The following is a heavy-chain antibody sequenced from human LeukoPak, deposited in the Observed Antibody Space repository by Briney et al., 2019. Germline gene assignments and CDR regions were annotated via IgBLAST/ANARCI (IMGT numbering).Heavy chain of an antibody. J-gene: IGHJ1*01. D-gene: IGHD1-26*01. CDR1: GGSISSGSYY. Sequence: SETLSLTCTVSGGSISSGSYYWSWIRQPPGKGLEWIGYIYYSGSTNYNPSLKGRVTISVDTSKNQFSLKLSSVTAADTAVYYCARVGSYRVYFQHWGQGTLVTVSS. CDR3: ARVGSYRVYFQH. V-gene: IGHV4-61*01. CDR2: IYYSGST.